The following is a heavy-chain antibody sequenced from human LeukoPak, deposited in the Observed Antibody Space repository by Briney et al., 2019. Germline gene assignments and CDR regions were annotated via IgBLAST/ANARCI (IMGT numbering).Heavy chain of an antibody. CDR1: GFTVSSNY. Sequence: GGSLRLSCAASGFTVSSNYMSWVRQAPGKGLEWVSVIYSGGSTYYADSVKGRFTISRDNSKNTLYLQMNSLRAEDTAVYYCAKGRIAVAGTHYWGQGTLVTVSS. CDR3: AKGRIAVAGTHY. V-gene: IGHV3-53*01. D-gene: IGHD6-19*01. J-gene: IGHJ4*02. CDR2: IYSGGST.